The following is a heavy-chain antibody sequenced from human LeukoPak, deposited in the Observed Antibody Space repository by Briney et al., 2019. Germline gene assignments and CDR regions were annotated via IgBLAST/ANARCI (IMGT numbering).Heavy chain of an antibody. V-gene: IGHV3-33*01. D-gene: IGHD6-6*01. CDR2: IWYDGSKR. J-gene: IGHJ4*02. CDR1: GFTFSDYG. CDR3: ARAHSSSSTFDL. Sequence: GRSLRLSCAASGFTFSDYGIHWVRQAPGQGLEWVALIWYDGSKRYYADSVKGRFTISRDNTKNTLYLQLNSLRADDTAVYYCARAHSSSSTFDLWGQGTLVTVSS.